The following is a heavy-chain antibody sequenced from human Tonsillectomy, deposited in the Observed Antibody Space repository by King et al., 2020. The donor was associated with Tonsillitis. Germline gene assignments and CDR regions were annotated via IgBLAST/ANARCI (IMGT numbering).Heavy chain of an antibody. Sequence: VQLVESGGGLVKPGGSLRLSCAASGFTFSSYSMNWVRQAPGKGLEWVSSISSSSSYIYYADSVKGRFTISRDNAKNSLYLQMNSLGAEDTAVYYCARKYYYDSSGYRDDNYGMDVWGQGTTVTVSS. CDR2: ISSSSSYI. CDR3: ARKYYYDSSGYRDDNYGMDV. CDR1: GFTFSSYS. D-gene: IGHD3-22*01. J-gene: IGHJ6*02. V-gene: IGHV3-21*01.